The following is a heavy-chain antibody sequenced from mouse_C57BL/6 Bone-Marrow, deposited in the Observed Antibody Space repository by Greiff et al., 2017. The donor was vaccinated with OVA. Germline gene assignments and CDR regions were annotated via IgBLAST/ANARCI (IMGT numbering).Heavy chain of an antibody. CDR1: GYTFTDYN. Sequence: EVQLQESGPELVKPGASVKMSCKASGYTFTDYNMHWVKQSHGKSLEWIGYINPNNGGTRYNQKFKGKATLTVNKSSSTAYMELRSLTSVESAVYYWSRRTGYYDFYAMDYWGQGTSVTVSS. CDR3: SRRTGYYDFYAMDY. J-gene: IGHJ4*01. CDR2: INPNNGGT. V-gene: IGHV1-22*01. D-gene: IGHD2-4*01.